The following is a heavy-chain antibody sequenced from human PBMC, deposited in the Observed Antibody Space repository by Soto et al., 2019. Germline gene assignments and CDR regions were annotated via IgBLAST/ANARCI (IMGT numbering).Heavy chain of an antibody. CDR3: ARHPGYCSGGSCNGQYTLDV. CDR2: LYSDRDT. Sequence: PSETLSLACSFSGGSISSNSYSWGWIPQPPGKGLEWIATLYSDRDTYYNPSLKSRVTISADTSQNHFSLDLTYVTATDTAFYFCARHPGYCSGGSCNGQYTLDVWGQGTTVT. V-gene: IGHV4-39*01. J-gene: IGHJ6*02. CDR1: GGSISSNSYS. D-gene: IGHD2-15*01.